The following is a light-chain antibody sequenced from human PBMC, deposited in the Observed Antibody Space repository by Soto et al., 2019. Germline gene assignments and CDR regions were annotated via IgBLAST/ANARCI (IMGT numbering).Light chain of an antibody. CDR2: GAS. J-gene: IGKJ5*01. CDR3: QQYNKWPQIT. Sequence: IVMTQSPATLSVSPGERATLSCRASQSISSNLAWYQQKPGQAPRLLIYGASTRATGIPARFSGSGSGTDFTLTISSLQSEDFAAYYCQQYNKWPQITFGQGTRLEIK. V-gene: IGKV3-15*01. CDR1: QSISSN.